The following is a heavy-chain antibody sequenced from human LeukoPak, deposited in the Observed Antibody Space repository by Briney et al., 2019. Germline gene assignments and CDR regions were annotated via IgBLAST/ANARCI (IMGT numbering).Heavy chain of an antibody. D-gene: IGHD3-10*01. J-gene: IGHJ4*02. V-gene: IGHV3-48*03. CDR3: AKQATRGVDYYFDY. CDR1: GFTFSSYE. Sequence: GGSLRLSCAASGFTFSSYEMNWVRQAPGKGLEWVSYISSSGSTIYYADSVKGRFTISRDNSKNTLYLQMNSVRAEDTAVYYCAKQATRGVDYYFDYWGQGTLLTVSS. CDR2: ISSSGSTI.